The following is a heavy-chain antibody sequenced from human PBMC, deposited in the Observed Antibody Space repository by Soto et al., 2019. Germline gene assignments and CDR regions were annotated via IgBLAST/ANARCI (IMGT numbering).Heavy chain of an antibody. D-gene: IGHD3-10*01. J-gene: IGHJ5*01. CDR1: GFMFSTTD. CDR3: VKNSGWFNS. Sequence: LRLSCAASGFMFSTTDMSWVRQAPGKGLEWVTTIEGSGTITYYADSVRGRFTVSRDNSKNTVYLQMDSLTADDTAVYYCVKNSGWFNSWGQGTPVTVSS. CDR2: IEGSGTIT. V-gene: IGHV3-23*01.